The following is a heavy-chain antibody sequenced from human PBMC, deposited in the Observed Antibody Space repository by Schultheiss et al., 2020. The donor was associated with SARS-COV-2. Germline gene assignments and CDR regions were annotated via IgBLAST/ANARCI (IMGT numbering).Heavy chain of an antibody. CDR3: ARGRGDYHYYGMDV. Sequence: SQTLSLTCAVYGGSFSGYYWSWIRQPPGKGLEWIGYIHYSGSTNYNLSLKSRVTISVDTSKNQFSLKVSSVTAADTAVYYCARGRGDYHYYGMDVWGQGTTVTVSS. D-gene: IGHD2-15*01. J-gene: IGHJ6*02. V-gene: IGHV4-59*01. CDR1: GGSFSGYY. CDR2: IHYSGST.